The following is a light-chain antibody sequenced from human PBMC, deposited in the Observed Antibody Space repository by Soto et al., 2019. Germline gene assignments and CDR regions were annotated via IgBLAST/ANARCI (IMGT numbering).Light chain of an antibody. V-gene: IGKV3-11*01. CDR1: QSVSSN. Sequence: EIVMTQSPTILSVSPGERATRSCRASQSVSSNLAWYQQKPGQAPRLLIYGVYTRAPGIPARFSGSGSGTDFTLTISSLEPEDFAVYYCQQRSNWITFGQGTRLEIK. CDR3: QQRSNWIT. CDR2: GVY. J-gene: IGKJ5*01.